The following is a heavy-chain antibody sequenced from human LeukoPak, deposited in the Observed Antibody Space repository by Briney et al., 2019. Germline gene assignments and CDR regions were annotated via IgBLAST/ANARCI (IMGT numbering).Heavy chain of an antibody. J-gene: IGHJ6*03. CDR2: INHSGST. Sequence: SETLSLTCAAYGGSFSGYYWSWIRQPPGKGLEWIGEINHSGSTNYNPSLKSRVTISVDTSKNQFSLKLSSVTAADTAVYYCARGRSMVRGVYYYYYYMDVWGKGTTVTVSS. CDR1: GGSFSGYY. D-gene: IGHD3-10*01. CDR3: ARGRSMVRGVYYYYYYMDV. V-gene: IGHV4-34*01.